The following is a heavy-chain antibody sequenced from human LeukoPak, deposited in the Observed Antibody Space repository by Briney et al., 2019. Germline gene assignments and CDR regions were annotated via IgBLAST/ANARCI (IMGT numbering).Heavy chain of an antibody. Sequence: GGSLRLSCAASGFTFNSYAMNWVRQAPGKGLEWVSAISSSGGSTYYADSVKGRFTISRDNSKNTLSLQMNSLRAEDTAVYYCAKSNQEGWKYYYFYSMDVWGQGTTVTVSS. CDR2: ISSSGGST. CDR3: AKSNQEGWKYYYFYSMDV. V-gene: IGHV3-23*01. D-gene: IGHD1-1*01. J-gene: IGHJ6*02. CDR1: GFTFNSYA.